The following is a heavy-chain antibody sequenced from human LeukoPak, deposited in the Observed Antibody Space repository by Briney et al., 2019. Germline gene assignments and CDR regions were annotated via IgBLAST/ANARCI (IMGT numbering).Heavy chain of an antibody. CDR2: ISYDGSNK. CDR1: GFTLSSYA. V-gene: IGHV3-30-3*01. Sequence: GGSLRLSCAASGFTLSSYAMHWVRQAPGKGLEWVAVISYDGSNKYYADSVKGRFTISRDNSKNTLYLQMNSLRAEDTAVYYCAKDGSAAGIRRGMDVWGQGTTVTVSS. D-gene: IGHD6-13*01. J-gene: IGHJ6*02. CDR3: AKDGSAAGIRRGMDV.